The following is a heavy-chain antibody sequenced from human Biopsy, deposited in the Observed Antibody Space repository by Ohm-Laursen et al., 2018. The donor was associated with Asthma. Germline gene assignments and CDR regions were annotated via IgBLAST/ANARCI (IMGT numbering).Heavy chain of an antibody. D-gene: IGHD5-18*01. CDR1: GGSINSDY. Sequence: PGTLSLTCTFSGGSINSDYWSWIRQPPGKGLEWIGLSSYSGFRKYNPSLKSRVTISVDTSKNQLSLNLTSVIAADTAVYYCARDQGRGIQLWSLDPWGQGILVTVSS. J-gene: IGHJ5*02. CDR3: ARDQGRGIQLWSLDP. CDR2: SSYSGFR. V-gene: IGHV4-59*01.